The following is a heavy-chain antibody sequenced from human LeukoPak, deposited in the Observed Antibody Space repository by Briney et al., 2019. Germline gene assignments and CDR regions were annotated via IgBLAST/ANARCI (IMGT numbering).Heavy chain of an antibody. CDR2: IIPIFGTA. D-gene: IGHD5-18*01. CDR1: GGTFSSYA. Sequence: SVKVSCKASGGTFSSYAISWVRQAPGQGLEWMGRIIPIFGTANYAQKFQGRVTITTDESTSTAYMELSSLRSEDTAVYYCARILPAGYSYGYGFDYWGQGTLVTVSS. CDR3: ARILPAGYSYGYGFDY. V-gene: IGHV1-69*05. J-gene: IGHJ4*02.